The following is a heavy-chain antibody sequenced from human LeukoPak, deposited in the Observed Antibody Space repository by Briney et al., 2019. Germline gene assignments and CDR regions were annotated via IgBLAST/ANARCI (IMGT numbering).Heavy chain of an antibody. D-gene: IGHD5-24*01. CDR2: INPSGGST. CDR3: ARVGELATILY. V-gene: IGHV1-46*01. J-gene: IGHJ4*02. CDR1: GYTFTSYY. Sequence: ASVKVSCKASGYTFTSYYMHWVRQAPGQGLEWMGIINPSGGSTSYAQKFQGRGTMTRDTSTSTVYMELSSLRSEDTAVYYCARVGELATILYWGQGTLVTVSS.